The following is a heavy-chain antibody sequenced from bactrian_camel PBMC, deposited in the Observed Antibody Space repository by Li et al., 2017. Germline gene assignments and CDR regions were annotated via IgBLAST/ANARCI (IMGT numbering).Heavy chain of an antibody. D-gene: IGHD1*01. CDR2: LYRGGGGT. Sequence: HVQLVESGGGSVQAGGSLTLSCTTSRGSYSVQCWGWFRQAPGREREGVGVLYRGGGGTFYADSVKGRFTISQDNAKNTAHLQMDNLKLEDTGMYYCVADSDSFCVGRIPPWPAGRSNVRGQGTQVTVS. CDR1: RGSYSVQC. J-gene: IGHJ4*01. V-gene: IGHV3S54*01. CDR3: VADSDSFCVGRIPPWPAGRSNV.